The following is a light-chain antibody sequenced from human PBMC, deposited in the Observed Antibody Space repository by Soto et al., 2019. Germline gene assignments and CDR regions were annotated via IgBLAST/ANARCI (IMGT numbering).Light chain of an antibody. J-gene: IGKJ1*01. CDR3: QQYNSYSQT. V-gene: IGKV1-5*01. CDR1: QSISSC. Sequence: DIQMTQSPSTLSASVGARVTITCRASQSISSCLAWYQQKPGKAPKLLIYDASSLESGVPSRFSGSGSGTEFNLNISRRQPDDFATYFCQQYNSYSQTFGQGTKVEIK. CDR2: DAS.